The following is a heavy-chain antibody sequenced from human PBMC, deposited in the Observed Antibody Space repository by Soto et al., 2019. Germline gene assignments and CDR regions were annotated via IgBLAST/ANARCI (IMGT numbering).Heavy chain of an antibody. CDR1: GDSISSGDYY. D-gene: IGHD2-15*01. CDR2: IYYSGNT. V-gene: IGHV4-61*08. CDR3: ARGVVVAATYLVYYYGMDV. Sequence: SETLSLTCTVSGDSISSGDYYWSWIRQPPGKGLEWIGCIYYSGNTNYNPSLKSRVTISVDTSKNQFSLKLSSVTAADTAVYYCARGVVVAATYLVYYYGMDVWGQGTTVTVSS. J-gene: IGHJ6*02.